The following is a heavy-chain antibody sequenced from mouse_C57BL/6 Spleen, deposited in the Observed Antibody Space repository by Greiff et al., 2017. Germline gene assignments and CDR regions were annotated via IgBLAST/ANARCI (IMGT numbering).Heavy chain of an antibody. CDR1: GYTFTDYY. CDR3: ARGYDGYYAWFAY. J-gene: IGHJ3*01. D-gene: IGHD2-3*01. Sequence: VQLQQSGAELVRPGASVKLSCKVSGYTFTDYYINWVKQRPGQGLEWIARIYPGSGNTYYNEKFKGKATLTAEKSSSTAYMQLSSLTSEDSAVYFWARGYDGYYAWFAYWGQGTLVTVSA. V-gene: IGHV1-76*01. CDR2: IYPGSGNT.